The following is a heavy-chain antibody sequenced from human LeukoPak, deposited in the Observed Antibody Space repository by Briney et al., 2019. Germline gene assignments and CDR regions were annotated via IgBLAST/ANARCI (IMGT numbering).Heavy chain of an antibody. V-gene: IGHV4-34*01. CDR2: INHSGST. Sequence: SETLSLTCAVYGGSFSGYYWSWIRQPPGKGLEWIGEINHSGSTNYNPSLKSRVTMSVDTSKNQFSLKLSSVTALDTAVYYCARNSTYGGNSPYFDYWGQGTLVTVSS. CDR1: GGSFSGYY. D-gene: IGHD4-23*01. J-gene: IGHJ4*02. CDR3: ARNSTYGGNSPYFDY.